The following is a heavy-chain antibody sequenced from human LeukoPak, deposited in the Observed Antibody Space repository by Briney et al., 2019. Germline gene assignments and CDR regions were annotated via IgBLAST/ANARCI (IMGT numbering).Heavy chain of an antibody. CDR2: ISYDGSNK. V-gene: IGHV3-30-3*01. J-gene: IGHJ4*02. CDR3: ARSQYYDILTGFDY. CDR1: GFTFSSYA. Sequence: GGSLRLSCAASGFTFSSYAMHWVRQAPGKGLEWVAVISYDGSNKYCADSVKGRFTISRDNSKNTLYLQMNSLRAEDTAVYYCARSQYYDILTGFDYWGQGTLVTVSS. D-gene: IGHD3-9*01.